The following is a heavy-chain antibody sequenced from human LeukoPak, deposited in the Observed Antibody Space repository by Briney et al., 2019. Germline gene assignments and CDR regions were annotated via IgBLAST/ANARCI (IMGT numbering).Heavy chain of an antibody. Sequence: ASVKVSCKASGYTFTGYYMHWVRQAPGQGLEWMGWINPNSGGTNYAQKFQGRVTMTRDTSISTAYMELSRLRSDDTAVYYCATNVDTAMADLDYWGQGTLVTVSS. CDR2: INPNSGGT. J-gene: IGHJ4*02. CDR3: ATNVDTAMADLDY. V-gene: IGHV1-2*02. CDR1: GYTFTGYY. D-gene: IGHD5-18*01.